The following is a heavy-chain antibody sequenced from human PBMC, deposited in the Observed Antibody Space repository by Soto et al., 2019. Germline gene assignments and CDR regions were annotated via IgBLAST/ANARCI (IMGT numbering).Heavy chain of an antibody. Sequence: SEPLSLTCTVYGASISSGTNFWSWIRQPPGKALEWMVFIHHSGTTFYNPSLKSRVMISGDTSENKISLKMTSLTAADTAVYYCARARGYCSGFICSMFYFYGLDCWGQGTKVT. CDR1: GASISSGTNF. J-gene: IGHJ6*02. V-gene: IGHV4-30-4*01. CDR3: ARARGYCSGFICSMFYFYGLDC. CDR2: IHHSGTT. D-gene: IGHD2-15*01.